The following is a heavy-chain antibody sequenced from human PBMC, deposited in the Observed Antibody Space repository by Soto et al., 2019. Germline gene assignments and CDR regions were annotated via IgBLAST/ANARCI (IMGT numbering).Heavy chain of an antibody. CDR1: GYTFTSYG. CDR2: ISAYNGNT. Sequence: QVQLVQSGAEVKKPGASVKVSCKASGYTFTSYGISWVRQAPGQGLEWMGWISAYNGNTNSAQKLQVSVTMTTDTSTTTAYMGLLSPRSAAAAVYDCARDLPAMDVWGQGTTVTVSS. CDR3: ARDLPAMDV. V-gene: IGHV1-18*01. J-gene: IGHJ6*02.